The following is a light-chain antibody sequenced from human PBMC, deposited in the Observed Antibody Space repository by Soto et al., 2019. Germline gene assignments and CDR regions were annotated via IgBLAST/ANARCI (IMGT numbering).Light chain of an antibody. V-gene: IGKV3-20*01. J-gene: IGKJ1*01. CDR1: QSVSSSY. CDR2: GAS. CDR3: QQYGSSPLT. Sequence: EIVLTQSPGTLSLSPGERATLSCRASQSVSSSYLAWYQQKPGQAPRLLIYGASSRATGIPDRVSGSGSGTDVTLTISRLEPDDFAVYYCQQYGSSPLTFGQGTKVEIK.